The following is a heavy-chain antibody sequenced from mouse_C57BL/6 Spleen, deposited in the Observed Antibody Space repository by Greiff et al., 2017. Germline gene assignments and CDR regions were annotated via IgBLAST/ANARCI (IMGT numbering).Heavy chain of an antibody. V-gene: IGHV1-18*01. J-gene: IGHJ2*01. CDR1: GYTFTDYN. D-gene: IGHD2-2*01. Sequence: VQLKQSGPELVKPGASVKIPCKASGYTFTDYNMDWVKQSHGKSLEWIGDINPNNGGTIYNQKFKGKATLTVDKSSSTAYMELRSLTSEDTAVYYCARSTMVTAYYFDYWGQGTTLTVSS. CDR2: INPNNGGT. CDR3: ARSTMVTAYYFDY.